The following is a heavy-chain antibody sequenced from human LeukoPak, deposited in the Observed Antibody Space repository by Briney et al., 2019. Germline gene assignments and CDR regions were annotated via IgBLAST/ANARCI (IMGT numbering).Heavy chain of an antibody. V-gene: IGHV4-59*01. CDR2: IYYSGST. J-gene: IGHJ5*02. D-gene: IGHD4-23*01. CDR3: ARNLIRYGGNPGWFDP. Sequence: SETLSLTCTVSGGSISSYYWSWIRQPPGKGLEWIGYIYYSGSTNYNPSLKSRVTISVDTSKNQFSLKLSSVTAADTPVYYCARNLIRYGGNPGWFDPWGQGTLVTVSS. CDR1: GGSISSYY.